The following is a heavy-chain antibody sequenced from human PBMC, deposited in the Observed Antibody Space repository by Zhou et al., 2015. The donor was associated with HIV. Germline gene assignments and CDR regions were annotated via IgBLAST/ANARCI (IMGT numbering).Heavy chain of an antibody. CDR3: ARGVSENFWSGYYVGYGMDV. D-gene: IGHD3-3*01. Sequence: QVQLVQSGAEVKKPGSSVKVSCKASGGTFSSYTISWVRQAPGQGLEWMGRIIPILGIANYAQKFQGRVTITADKSTSTAYMELSSLRSEDTAVYYCARGVSENFWSGYYVGYGMDVWGQGP. J-gene: IGHJ6*02. CDR1: GGTFSSYT. V-gene: IGHV1-69*02. CDR2: IIPILGIA.